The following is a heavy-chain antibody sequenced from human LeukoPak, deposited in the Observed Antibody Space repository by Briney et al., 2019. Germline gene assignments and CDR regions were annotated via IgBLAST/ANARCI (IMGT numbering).Heavy chain of an antibody. J-gene: IGHJ4*02. CDR2: ISVGAEYI. CDR1: VFTFSAYV. CDR3: ASGPPFLKYFED. V-gene: IGHV3-23*01. D-gene: IGHD3-9*01. Sequence: GGSLRLSCAAPVFTFSAYVINWFRQAPGKGLEWVSTISVGAEYIFYADSVKGRFTISRDDSNNARYLQMHSLRAEDTALYYCASGPPFLKYFEDWGQGTLVTVSS.